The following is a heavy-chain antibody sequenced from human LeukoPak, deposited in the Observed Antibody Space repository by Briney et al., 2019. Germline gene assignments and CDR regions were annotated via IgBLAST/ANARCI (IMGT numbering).Heavy chain of an antibody. CDR2: ISTTGST. Sequence: SETLSLTCTVSGGSISSGSFYWSWIRQPAGKGLEWIGRISTTGSTYYNPSLKSRVTISVDRSKNQFSLKLSSVTAADTAVYYCARVGSSSFGFDYWGQGTLVTVSS. J-gene: IGHJ4*02. CDR1: GGSISSGSFY. CDR3: ARVGSSSFGFDY. V-gene: IGHV4-61*02. D-gene: IGHD6-6*01.